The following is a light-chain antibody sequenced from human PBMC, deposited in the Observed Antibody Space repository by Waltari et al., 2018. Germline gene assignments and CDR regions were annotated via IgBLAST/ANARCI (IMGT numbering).Light chain of an antibody. V-gene: IGKV4-1*01. CDR1: QSVFWNSNKNNY. CDR3: EQYYSAPYA. Sequence: IVMTQSPDSLAVSLGERATINCWSSQSVFWNSNKNNYLAWYQHQPGHTPKLLFYWVSTREYGVPDRFSGSGSGTDFTLTISSLQAEDVAVYYCEQYYSAPYAFGQGTKLEIK. CDR2: WVS. J-gene: IGKJ2*01.